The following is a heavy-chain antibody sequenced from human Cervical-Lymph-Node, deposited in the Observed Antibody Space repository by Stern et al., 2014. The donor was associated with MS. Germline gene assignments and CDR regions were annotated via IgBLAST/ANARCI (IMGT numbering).Heavy chain of an antibody. CDR2: IVVGSGNT. J-gene: IGHJ3*02. D-gene: IGHD3-22*01. CDR3: AAVPDYYDSSGADAFDI. Sequence: QLVESGPEVKKPGTSVKVSCKASGFTFTSSAGQWVRQARGQRLEWIGWIVVGSGNTNYAQKFQERVTITRDMSTSTAYMELSSLRSEDTAVYYCAAVPDYYDSSGADAFDIWGQGTMVTVSS. CDR1: GFTFTSSA. V-gene: IGHV1-58*01.